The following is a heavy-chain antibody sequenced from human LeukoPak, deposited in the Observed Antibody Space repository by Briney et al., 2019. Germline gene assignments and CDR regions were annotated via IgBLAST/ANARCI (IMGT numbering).Heavy chain of an antibody. CDR3: ARGVPKRKYYDFWSGYSSSRLGTVDY. CDR1: GYTFTRYD. V-gene: IGHV1-8*01. J-gene: IGHJ4*02. Sequence: GASVKVSCKASGYTFTRYDINWARQATGRGLEWMGWMNPNSGSTGYAQKFQGRVTMTRTTSISTAYKELSSLRSEDTAVYYCARGVPKRKYYDFWSGYSSSRLGTVDYWGQGTLVTVSS. CDR2: MNPNSGST. D-gene: IGHD3-3*01.